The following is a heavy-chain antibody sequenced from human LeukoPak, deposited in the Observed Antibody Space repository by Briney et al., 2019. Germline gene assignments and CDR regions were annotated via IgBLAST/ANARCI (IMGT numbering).Heavy chain of an antibody. J-gene: IGHJ5*02. CDR2: IYYSGST. CDR1: GGSISNYY. Sequence: SETLSLTCTVSGGSISNYYWSWIRQPPGKGLEWIGYIYYSGSTNYKSSLKSRVTISVDASKNQFSLKLSSVTAADTAVYYCARLTGYSSESWFDPWGQGTLVTVSS. V-gene: IGHV4-59*01. D-gene: IGHD3-9*01. CDR3: ARLTGYSSESWFDP.